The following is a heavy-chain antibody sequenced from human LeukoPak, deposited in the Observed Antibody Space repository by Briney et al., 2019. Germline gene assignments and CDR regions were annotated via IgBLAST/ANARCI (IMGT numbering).Heavy chain of an antibody. Sequence: PSETLSLTCAVYGGSFSGYYWSWIRQPPGKGLEWIGEINHSGSTNYNPSLKSRVTISVDTSKNQFSLKLSSVTAADTAVYYCARAGSGWLLWFDPWGQGTLVTVSS. J-gene: IGHJ5*02. CDR1: GGSFSGYY. V-gene: IGHV4-34*01. D-gene: IGHD6-19*01. CDR3: ARAGSGWLLWFDP. CDR2: INHSGST.